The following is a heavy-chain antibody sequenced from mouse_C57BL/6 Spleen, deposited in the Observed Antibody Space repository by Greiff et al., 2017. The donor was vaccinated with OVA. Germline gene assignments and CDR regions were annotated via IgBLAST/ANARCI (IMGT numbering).Heavy chain of an antibody. CDR2: IYPGDGDT. CDR1: GYAFSSSW. D-gene: IGHD3-2*02. V-gene: IGHV1-82*01. Sequence: VQLQQSGPELVKPGASVKISCKASGYAFSSSWMNWVKQRPGKGLEWIGRIYPGDGDTTYNGKFKGKATLTADKSSSTAYMQLSSLTSEDSAVYFCARWGAQATMAWFAYWDQGTLVTVSA. CDR3: ARWGAQATMAWFAY. J-gene: IGHJ3*01.